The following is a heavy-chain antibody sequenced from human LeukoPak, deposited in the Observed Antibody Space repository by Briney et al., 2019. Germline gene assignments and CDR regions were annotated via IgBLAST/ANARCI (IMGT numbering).Heavy chain of an antibody. CDR3: ARGLGSNYGPPYYYYYMDV. J-gene: IGHJ6*03. CDR1: GFTFSSYW. Sequence: GGSLRLSCAASGFTFSSYWMSWVRQAPGKGLEWVANIKQDGSEKYYVDSVKGRFTISRDNAKNSLYLQMNSLRAEDTAVYYCARGLGSNYGPPYYYYYMDVWGKGTTVTVS. D-gene: IGHD4-11*01. V-gene: IGHV3-7*01. CDR2: IKQDGSEK.